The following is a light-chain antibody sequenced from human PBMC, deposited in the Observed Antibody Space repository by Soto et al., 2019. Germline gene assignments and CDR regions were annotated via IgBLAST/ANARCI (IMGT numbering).Light chain of an antibody. CDR1: SSDVGGYNY. CDR3: SSYTSSSTLV. J-gene: IGLJ1*01. CDR2: EVS. V-gene: IGLV2-14*01. Sequence: QSALTLPASVSGSPGQSITISCTGTSSDVGGYNYVSWYQQHPGKAPKLMIYEVSNRPSGVSNRFSGSKSGNTASLTISGLQAEDEAYYYCSSYTSSSTLVFGTGTKVTVL.